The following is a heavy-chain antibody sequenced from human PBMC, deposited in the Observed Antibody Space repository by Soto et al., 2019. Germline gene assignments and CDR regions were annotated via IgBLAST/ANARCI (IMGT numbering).Heavy chain of an antibody. Sequence: QVQLQESGPGLVKPSGTLSLTCAVSSGSISSSNWWSWVRQPPGKGLEWIGEIYHSGSTNYNPSLKGRVTISVDKAKNQFSLKLSSVTGGDTGLYYCASNPPTRYFDYWGQGTLVTVSS. V-gene: IGHV4-4*02. CDR2: IYHSGST. J-gene: IGHJ4*02. CDR1: SGSISSSNW. D-gene: IGHD4-17*01. CDR3: ASNPPTRYFDY.